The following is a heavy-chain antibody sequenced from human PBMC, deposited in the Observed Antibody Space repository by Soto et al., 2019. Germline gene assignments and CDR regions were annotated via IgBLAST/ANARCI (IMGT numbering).Heavy chain of an antibody. Sequence: SVKVSCKASGGTFSSYAISWVRQAPGQGLEWMGGIIPIFGTANYAQKFQGRVTITADESTSTAYMELSSLRSEDTAVYYCAREVEKGNSPFDYWGQGTLGTVSA. CDR2: IIPIFGTA. V-gene: IGHV1-69*13. CDR1: GGTFSSYA. CDR3: AREVEKGNSPFDY. J-gene: IGHJ4*02. D-gene: IGHD1-1*01.